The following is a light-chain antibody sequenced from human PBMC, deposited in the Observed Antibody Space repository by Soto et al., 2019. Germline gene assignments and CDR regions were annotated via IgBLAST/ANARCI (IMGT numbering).Light chain of an antibody. CDR1: SSNIGAGYD. J-gene: IGLJ3*02. CDR2: GNS. CDR3: QSYDSSLFWV. V-gene: IGLV1-40*01. Sequence: QSVLTQPPSVSGAPVQRVTISCTGSSSNIGAGYDVHWYQQLPGTAPKLLIYGNSNRPSGVPDRFSGSKSGTSASLAITGLQAEDEADYYCQSYDSSLFWVFGGGTKLTVL.